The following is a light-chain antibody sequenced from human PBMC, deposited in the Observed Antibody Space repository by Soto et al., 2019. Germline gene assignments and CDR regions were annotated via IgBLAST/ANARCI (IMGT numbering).Light chain of an antibody. J-gene: IGKJ1*01. V-gene: IGKV3-20*01. CDR1: PTLSPNY. CDR2: GAS. Sequence: DIVLTQAPSTRSFSPEERANLSCMASPTLSPNYLAWCHQKPXHRXXXXXXGASDRATGIPDRFSGRGSGTDFTLTIIRLEPEDFAVYYCQHYDNSRGTFGQGTKV. CDR3: QHYDNSRGT.